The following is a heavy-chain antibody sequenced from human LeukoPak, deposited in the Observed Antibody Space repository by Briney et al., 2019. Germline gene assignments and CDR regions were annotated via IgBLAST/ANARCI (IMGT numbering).Heavy chain of an antibody. D-gene: IGHD3-22*01. V-gene: IGHV3-30*02. CDR2: IRYDGSNK. J-gene: IGHJ4*02. Sequence: PGGSLRLSCAASGFTFSSYGMHWVRQAPGKGLDWLAFIRYDGSNKYYADSVKGRFTISRDNSKNTLYLQMNSLRAEDTAVYYCAKDLVGEPNAVVYYDSSGSYFDYWGQGTLVTVSS. CDR3: AKDLVGEPNAVVYYDSSGSYFDY. CDR1: GFTFSSYG.